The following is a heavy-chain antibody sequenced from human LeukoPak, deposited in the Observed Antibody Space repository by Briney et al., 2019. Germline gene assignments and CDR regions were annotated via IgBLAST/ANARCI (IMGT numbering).Heavy chain of an antibody. CDR1: GFTFSSYE. J-gene: IGHJ6*04. V-gene: IGHV3-48*03. CDR3: ARGGGVYYYYYGMDV. D-gene: IGHD2-8*01. Sequence: PGGSLRLSCAASGFTFSSYEMNWVRQAPGKGLEWVSYISSSGSTINYADSVKGRFTISRDNAKNSLYLQMNSLRAEGTAVYYCARGGGVYYYYYGMDVWGKGTTVTVSS. CDR2: ISSSGSTI.